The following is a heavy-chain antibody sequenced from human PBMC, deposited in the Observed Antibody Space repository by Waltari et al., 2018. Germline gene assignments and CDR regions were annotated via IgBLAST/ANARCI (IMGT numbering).Heavy chain of an antibody. V-gene: IGHV4-39*07. CDR1: GGSISSSSYY. Sequence: QLQLQESGPGLVKPSETLSLTCTVPGGSISSSSYYWGWIRQPPGKGLEWIGSIYYSGSTYYNPSLKSRVTISVDTSKNQFSLKLSSVTAADTAVYYCARDPKDYYYGMDVWGQGTTVTVSS. CDR3: ARDPKDYYYGMDV. J-gene: IGHJ6*02. CDR2: IYYSGST.